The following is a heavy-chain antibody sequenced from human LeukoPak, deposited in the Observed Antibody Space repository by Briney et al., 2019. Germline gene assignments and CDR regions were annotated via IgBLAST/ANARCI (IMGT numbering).Heavy chain of an antibody. Sequence: GGSLRLSCAASGFSFSNFGMHWVRQAPGKGLEWVALISHDGSLKYFLDSVKGRFTISRDNSKNTLYLQMDSLRADGTAVYYCAKKNSYGSGAGDPLDVWGHGTLVTVSS. CDR3: AKKNSYGSGAGDPLDV. J-gene: IGHJ3*01. V-gene: IGHV3-30*18. CDR1: GFSFSNFG. D-gene: IGHD3-10*01. CDR2: ISHDGSLK.